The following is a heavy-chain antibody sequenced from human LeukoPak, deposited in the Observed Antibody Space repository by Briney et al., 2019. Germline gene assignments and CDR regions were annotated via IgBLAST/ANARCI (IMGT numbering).Heavy chain of an antibody. D-gene: IGHD1-26*01. CDR1: GFTVSSNY. V-gene: IGHV3-66*01. J-gene: IGHJ4*02. CDR3: ARDVGNYYDY. Sequence: GGSLRLSCTASGFTVSSNYMSWVRQAPGKGLEWVSVIYSGGSTFYADSVRGRFTMSRDNSKNTLYLQMNSLRAEDTAVYYCARDVGNYYDYWGQGTLVTVSS. CDR2: IYSGGST.